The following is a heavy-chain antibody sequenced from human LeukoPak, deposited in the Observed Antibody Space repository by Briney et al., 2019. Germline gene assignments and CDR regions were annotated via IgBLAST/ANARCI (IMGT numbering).Heavy chain of an antibody. Sequence: ASVKVSCKASGGTFSSYAISWVRQAPGQGLEWMGGSIPIFGTANYAQKYQGRVTITADESTSPAYMELSSLRSEDTAVYYCARDPSGSFNFDYWGQGTLVTVSS. CDR3: ARDPSGSFNFDY. CDR1: GGTFSSYA. D-gene: IGHD1-26*01. J-gene: IGHJ4*02. CDR2: SIPIFGTA. V-gene: IGHV1-69*13.